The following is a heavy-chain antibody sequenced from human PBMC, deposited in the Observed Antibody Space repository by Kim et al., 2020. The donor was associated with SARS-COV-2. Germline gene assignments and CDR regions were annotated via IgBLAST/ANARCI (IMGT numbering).Heavy chain of an antibody. CDR2: SAT. CDR3: ATGNNWSFDY. V-gene: IGHV3-74*01. Sequence: SATVYADSVKGRFTVSRDNAKNTLYLQWSTLRAEDTAVYYCATGNNWSFDYWGPGTLVTVSS. J-gene: IGHJ4*02. D-gene: IGHD1-1*01.